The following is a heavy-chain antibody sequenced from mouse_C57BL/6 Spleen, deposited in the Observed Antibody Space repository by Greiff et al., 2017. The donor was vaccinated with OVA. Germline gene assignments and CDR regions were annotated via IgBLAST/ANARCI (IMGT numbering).Heavy chain of an antibody. V-gene: IGHV1-80*01. CDR2: IYPGDGDT. Sequence: VQGVESGAELVKPGASVKISCKASGYAFSSYWMNWVKQRPGKGLEWIGQIYPGDGDTNYNGKFKGKATLTADKSSSTAYMQLSSLTSEDSAVYFCARDYYGYDGGFAYWGQGTLVTVSA. CDR1: GYAFSSYW. J-gene: IGHJ3*01. D-gene: IGHD2-2*01. CDR3: ARDYYGYDGGFAY.